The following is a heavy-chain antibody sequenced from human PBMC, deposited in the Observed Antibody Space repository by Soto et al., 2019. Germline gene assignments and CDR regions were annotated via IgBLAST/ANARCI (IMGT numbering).Heavy chain of an antibody. CDR1: GYIFTDHL. CDR3: ARGAQGFFPVSGIYFYFDR. D-gene: IGHD3-22*01. Sequence: QVQLVQSGAEVREAGAAVRVSCKTSGYIFTDHLIHWVRQSPGQGLQWVGWVHPDSGGTNVAQAFQDRVTMTADTSITTAYMYLARLRPDDTAIFYCARGAQGFFPVSGIYFYFDRWGQGTPVTVSS. V-gene: IGHV1-2*02. CDR2: VHPDSGGT. J-gene: IGHJ4*02.